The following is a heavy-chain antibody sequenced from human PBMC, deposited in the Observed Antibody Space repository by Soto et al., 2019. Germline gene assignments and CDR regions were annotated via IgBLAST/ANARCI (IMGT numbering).Heavy chain of an antibody. Sequence: QLVESGGGLVQPGGSLRLSCAASGFTFSSYWMSWVRQAPGKGLEWVANIKQDGSEKYYVDSVKGRFTISRDNAKNSLYLQINSLRAEDTAVYYCARDDALRFSGVWGKGTTVTVSS. D-gene: IGHD3-3*01. V-gene: IGHV3-7*01. J-gene: IGHJ6*04. CDR1: GFTFSSYW. CDR2: IKQDGSEK. CDR3: ARDDALRFSGV.